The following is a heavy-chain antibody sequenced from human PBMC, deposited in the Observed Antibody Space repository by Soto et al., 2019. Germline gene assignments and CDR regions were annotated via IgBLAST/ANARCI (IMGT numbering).Heavy chain of an antibody. CDR1: GISFSAYP. CDR3: AKPQSGSYFAAFDV. J-gene: IGHJ3*01. V-gene: IGHV3-23*01. CDR2: ISGTSLST. D-gene: IGHD1-26*01. Sequence: EVHLLESGGALVQPGGSLRLSCTGSGISFSAYPMDWVRQAPGTGLEWVSRISGTSLSTYYADSVKGRFTISSDNSNNTLYLDMSSLRGEATAIYYCAKPQSGSYFAAFDVCGQGTTVTVSS.